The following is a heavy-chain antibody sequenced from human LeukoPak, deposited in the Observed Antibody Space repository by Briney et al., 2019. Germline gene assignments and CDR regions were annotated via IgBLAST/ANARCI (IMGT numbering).Heavy chain of an antibody. CDR1: GGSVSSGSYY. Sequence: SETLSLTCTVSGGSVSSGSYYWSWIRQPPGKGLEWIGYIYHSGSTNYNPSLKSRVTISVDTSKNQFSLKLSSVTAADTAVYYCARVRVLTGYYLFDYWGQGTLVTVSS. D-gene: IGHD3-9*01. CDR2: IYHSGST. CDR3: ARVRVLTGYYLFDY. J-gene: IGHJ4*02. V-gene: IGHV4-61*01.